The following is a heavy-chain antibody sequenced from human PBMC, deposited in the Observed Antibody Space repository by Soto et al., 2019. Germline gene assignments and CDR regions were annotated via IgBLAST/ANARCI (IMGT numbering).Heavy chain of an antibody. V-gene: IGHV1-18*01. CDR1: GYTFTNFG. CDR3: ARVIPGVEAWVDP. Sequence: QVQLVQSGAEVKKPGASVKVSCRASGYTFTNFGVTWVRRAPGPGLEWMGWISAYTDTPNDAQKFQGRVTMTIDTSTSTAYMDLRSLTSDDTAVYYCARVIPGVEAWVDPLGQGTLVTVAS. D-gene: IGHD2-2*01. J-gene: IGHJ5*02. CDR2: ISAYTDTP.